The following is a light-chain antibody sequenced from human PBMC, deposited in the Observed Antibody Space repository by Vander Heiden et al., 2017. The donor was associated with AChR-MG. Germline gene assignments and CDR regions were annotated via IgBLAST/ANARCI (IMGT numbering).Light chain of an antibody. V-gene: IGKV1-8*01. CDR2: AAS. CDR1: QGISSY. J-gene: IGKJ4*02. Sequence: AIRMTQSPSSFSASTGDRVTITCRASQGISSYLAWYQQKPGKAPKLLIYAASTLQSGVPSRFSGSGSGTDFTLTIRCLQSEDFATYYWQQDYSYHQFGGRTKVEIK. CDR3: QQDYSYHQ.